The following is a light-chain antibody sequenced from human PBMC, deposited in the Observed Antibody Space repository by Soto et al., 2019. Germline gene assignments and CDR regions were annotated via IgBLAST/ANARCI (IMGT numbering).Light chain of an antibody. Sequence: EIVLTQSPGTLSLSPGERATLSCRASQSVSSSYLAWYQQKPGQAPRLLIYDASSRATGIPDRFSGSGSGTDFTLTISRLEAEDVAVYYCQQYGSSLYTFGQGTKLEIK. V-gene: IGKV3-20*01. CDR3: QQYGSSLYT. J-gene: IGKJ2*01. CDR1: QSVSSSY. CDR2: DAS.